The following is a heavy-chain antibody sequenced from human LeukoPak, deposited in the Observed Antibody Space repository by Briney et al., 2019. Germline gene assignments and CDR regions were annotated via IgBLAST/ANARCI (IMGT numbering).Heavy chain of an antibody. D-gene: IGHD3-10*01. J-gene: IGHJ4*02. V-gene: IGHV3-74*01. CDR1: GFTFSRFW. Sequence: GGSLRLSCAASGFTFSRFWMHWVRQAPGKGPVWVSRVGPDGSTTTYADSVKGRFTISRDNARDTLYLQMNSLRDEDTAVYYCVREHFGESVFDNWGQGALVTVSS. CDR3: VREHFGESVFDN. CDR2: VGPDGSTT.